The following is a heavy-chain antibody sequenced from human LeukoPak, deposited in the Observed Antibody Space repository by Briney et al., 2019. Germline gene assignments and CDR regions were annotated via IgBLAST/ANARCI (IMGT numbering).Heavy chain of an antibody. CDR1: GFTFSSYE. Sequence: GGSLRLSCAASGFTFSSYEMNWVRQAPGKGLEWVSYISSSGSTIYYADSVKGRFTISRDNAKNSLYLQMNSLRAEDTAVYYCARDYYGSGSYAAKSFDPWGQGTLVTVSS. CDR3: ARDYYGSGSYAAKSFDP. D-gene: IGHD3-10*01. J-gene: IGHJ5*02. CDR2: ISSSGSTI. V-gene: IGHV3-48*03.